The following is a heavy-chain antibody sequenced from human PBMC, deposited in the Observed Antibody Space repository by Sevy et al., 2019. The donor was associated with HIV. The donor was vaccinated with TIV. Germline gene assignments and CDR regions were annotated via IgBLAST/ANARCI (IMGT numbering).Heavy chain of an antibody. CDR2: IYWDDDK. CDR3: APSDPYYDIWSGYYTGYFDY. J-gene: IGHJ4*02. D-gene: IGHD3-3*01. V-gene: IGHV2-5*02. CDR1: GFSLSTSGVG. Sequence: SGPTLVKPTQTLTLTCTFSGFSLSTSGVGVGWIRQPPGKALEWLALIYWDDDKRYSPSLKSRLTITKDTSKNPMVLTMTTMDPVDTTTYYCAPSDPYYDIWSGYYTGYFDYWGQGTLVTVSS.